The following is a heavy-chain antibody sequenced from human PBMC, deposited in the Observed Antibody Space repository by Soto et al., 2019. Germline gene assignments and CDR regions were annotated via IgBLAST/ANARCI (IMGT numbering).Heavy chain of an antibody. D-gene: IGHD2-21*02. CDR1: GGSISSGGYY. CDR3: ARAAHIVVVTAILGWFDP. CDR2: IYYSGST. J-gene: IGHJ5*02. Sequence: QVQLQESGPGLVKPSQTLSLTCTVSGGSISSGGYYWSWIRQHPGKGLEWIGYIYYSGSTYYNPSLKCRVTISVDTSKNQLSLKLSSVTAADTAVYYCARAAHIVVVTAILGWFDPWGQGTLVTVSS. V-gene: IGHV4-31*03.